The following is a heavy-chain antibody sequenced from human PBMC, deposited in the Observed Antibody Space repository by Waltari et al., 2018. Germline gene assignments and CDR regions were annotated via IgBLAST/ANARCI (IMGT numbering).Heavy chain of an antibody. D-gene: IGHD2-15*01. CDR3: ARDRNSGGWDDAFDI. V-gene: IGHV1-18*01. J-gene: IGHJ3*02. CDR2: SNGYNGNT. CDR1: GYTFTSYG. Sequence: QVQLVQSGAEVKKPGASVKVSCKASGYTFTSYGISWVRQAPGQGLEWMGWSNGYNGNTNYAQKLQGRVTMTTDTSTSTAYMELRSLRSDDTAVYYCARDRNSGGWDDAFDIWGQGTMVTVSS.